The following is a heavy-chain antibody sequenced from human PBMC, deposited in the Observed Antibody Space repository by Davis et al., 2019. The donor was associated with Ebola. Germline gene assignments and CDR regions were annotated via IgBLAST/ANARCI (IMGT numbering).Heavy chain of an antibody. CDR2: INHSGST. CDR3: ARNYYDFWSGYYTEELYYYYGMDV. Sequence: ESLKISCAASGFTFSSYSMNWIRQPPGKGLEWIGEINHSGSTNYNQSLKSRVTISVDTSKNQFSLKLSSVTAADTAVYYCARNYYDFWSGYYTEELYYYYGMDVWGKGTTVTVSS. J-gene: IGHJ6*04. CDR1: GFTFSSYS. D-gene: IGHD3-3*01. V-gene: IGHV4-34*01.